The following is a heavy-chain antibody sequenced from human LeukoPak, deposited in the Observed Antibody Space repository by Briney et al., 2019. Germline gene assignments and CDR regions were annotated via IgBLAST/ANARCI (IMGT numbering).Heavy chain of an antibody. J-gene: IGHJ5*02. CDR3: ASGRWFGP. V-gene: IGHV4-34*01. CDR2: INHSGST. Sequence: PSETLSLTCAVYGGSFSGYYWSWIRQPPGKGLEWIGEINHSGSTNYNPSLKSRVTISVDTSKNQFSLKLSSVTAADTAVYYCASGRWFGPWGQGTLVTVSS. CDR1: GGSFSGYY.